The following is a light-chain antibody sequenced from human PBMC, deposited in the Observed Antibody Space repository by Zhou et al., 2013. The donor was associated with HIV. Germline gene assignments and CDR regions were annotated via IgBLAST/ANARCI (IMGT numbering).Light chain of an antibody. Sequence: EIVMTQSPATLSVSPGERATLSCRASQSVSSNLAWYQQKPGQAPRLLIYGASTRATGIPDRFSGGGSGTDFTLIISRLEPEDFAVYYCQQYGTSLTFGGGTKVEIK. CDR3: QQYGTSLT. CDR1: QSVSSN. J-gene: IGKJ4*01. V-gene: IGKV3-20*01. CDR2: GAS.